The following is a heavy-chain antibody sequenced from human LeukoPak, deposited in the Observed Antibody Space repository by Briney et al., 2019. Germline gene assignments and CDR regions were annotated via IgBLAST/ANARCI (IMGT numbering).Heavy chain of an antibody. V-gene: IGHV3-74*01. Sequence: GGSLRLSRAASGFTFSNYWMHWVRQAPGKGLVWVSRINSDGSITTYADSVKGRFTISRDNAQNTLYMQMESLRAEDTAVYYCARSINNAFDIWGQGTMVTVSS. CDR1: GFTFSNYW. CDR2: INSDGSIT. CDR3: ARSINNAFDI. J-gene: IGHJ3*02.